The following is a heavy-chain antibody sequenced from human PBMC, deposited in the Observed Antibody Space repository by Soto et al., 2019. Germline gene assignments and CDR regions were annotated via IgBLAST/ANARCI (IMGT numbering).Heavy chain of an antibody. V-gene: IGHV1-2*02. CDR3: ARTRPRVYGDYAKANWFDP. CDR1: GYTFTGYY. J-gene: IGHJ5*02. CDR2: INPNSGGT. D-gene: IGHD4-17*01. Sequence: GASVKVSCKASGYTFTGYYMHWVRQAPGQGLEWMGWINPNSGGTNYAQKFQGRVTMTRDTSISTAYMELSRLRSDDTAVYYCARTRPRVYGDYAKANWFDPWGQGTLVTVSS.